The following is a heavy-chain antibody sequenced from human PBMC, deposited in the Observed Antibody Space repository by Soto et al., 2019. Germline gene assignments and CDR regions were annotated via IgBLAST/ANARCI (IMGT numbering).Heavy chain of an antibody. J-gene: IGHJ4*02. CDR1: GFTFSSYG. D-gene: IGHD6-19*01. Sequence: GGSLRLSCAASGFTFSSYGMHWVRQAPGKGLEWVAVIWYDGSNKYYADSVKGRFTISRDNSKNTLYLQMNSLRAEDTAVYYCARESQWLTDFDYWGQGTLVTVSS. CDR2: IWYDGSNK. V-gene: IGHV3-33*01. CDR3: ARESQWLTDFDY.